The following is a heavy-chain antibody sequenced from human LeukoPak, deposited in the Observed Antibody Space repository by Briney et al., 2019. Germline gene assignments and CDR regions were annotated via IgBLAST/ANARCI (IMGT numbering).Heavy chain of an antibody. Sequence: ASVKVSCKASGYTFTSYGISWVRQAPGQGLDWMGLISAYNGNTNYAQKLQGRVAITTDTSTSTAYMELRSLRSDDPGVYYCARDWTGAVAGMEDYFDYWGQGTLVTVSS. CDR2: ISAYNGNT. D-gene: IGHD6-19*01. CDR3: ARDWTGAVAGMEDYFDY. CDR1: GYTFTSYG. V-gene: IGHV1-18*01. J-gene: IGHJ4*02.